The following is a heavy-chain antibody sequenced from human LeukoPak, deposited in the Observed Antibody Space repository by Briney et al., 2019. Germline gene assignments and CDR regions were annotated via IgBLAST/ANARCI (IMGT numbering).Heavy chain of an antibody. D-gene: IGHD3-3*01. CDR1: GFTFHTSA. J-gene: IGHJ5*02. CDR2: IVLGSGNT. V-gene: IGHV1-58*02. Sequence: ASVKVTCKASGFTFHTSAMQWVRQARGQRLEWIGWIVLGSGNTVYSHKFHDRVIITRDMSTSTVYMELDSLGSEDTAVYYCAAQRGASLHDFWSTRLFDPWGQGTLVTVSS. CDR3: AAQRGASLHDFWSTRLFDP.